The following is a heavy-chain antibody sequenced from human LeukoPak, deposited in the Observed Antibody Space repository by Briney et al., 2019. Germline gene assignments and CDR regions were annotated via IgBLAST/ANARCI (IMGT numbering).Heavy chain of an antibody. D-gene: IGHD5-24*01. J-gene: IGHJ4*02. CDR2: IYYSGST. Sequence: SETLSLTCTVSGVSISSGDYYWSWIRQPPGKGLEWIGYIYYSGSTYYNPSLKSRVTISVDTSKNQFSLKLSSATAADTAVYYCARDRNGYNYFDYWGQGTLVTVSS. CDR1: GVSISSGDYY. CDR3: ARDRNGYNYFDY. V-gene: IGHV4-30-4*01.